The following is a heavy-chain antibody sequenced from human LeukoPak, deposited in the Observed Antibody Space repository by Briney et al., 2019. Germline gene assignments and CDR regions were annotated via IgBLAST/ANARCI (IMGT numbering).Heavy chain of an antibody. Sequence: PGRSLRLSCAASGFTFSSYGMHWVRQAPGKGLEWVAVISYDGSNKYYADSVKGRFTISRDNSKNTLYLQMNSLRAEDTAVYYCAGYDSSGSNNWFDPWGQGTLVTVSS. CDR2: ISYDGSNK. CDR3: AGYDSSGSNNWFDP. J-gene: IGHJ5*02. D-gene: IGHD3-22*01. V-gene: IGHV3-30*03. CDR1: GFTFSSYG.